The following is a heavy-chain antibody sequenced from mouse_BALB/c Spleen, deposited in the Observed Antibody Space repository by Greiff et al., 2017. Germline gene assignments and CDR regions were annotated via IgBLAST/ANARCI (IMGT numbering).Heavy chain of an antibody. Sequence: DVQLQESGTVLARPGASVKMSCKASGYSFTSYWMHWVKQRPGPGLEWIGAIYPGNSDTSYNQKFKGKAKLTAVTSASTAYMELSSLTNEDSAVYYCTRDITTATGYYAMDYWGQGTSVTVAS. V-gene: IGHV1-5*01. CDR3: TRDITTATGYYAMDY. J-gene: IGHJ4*01. D-gene: IGHD1-2*01. CDR2: IYPGNSDT. CDR1: GYSFTSYW.